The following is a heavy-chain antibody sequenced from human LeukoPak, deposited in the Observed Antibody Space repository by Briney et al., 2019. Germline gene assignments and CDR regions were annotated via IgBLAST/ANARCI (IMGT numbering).Heavy chain of an antibody. Sequence: GGSLRLSCAASGFTVSSNYMIGVRQVPGKGREWVSVIYSGGTLSYADSMTGRFTISRDNSETTLYLQMNSLRVEDTAVYYCAREVGGGASGQWGQGTLVTVSS. J-gene: IGHJ4*02. D-gene: IGHD3-16*01. CDR3: AREVGGGASGQ. CDR2: IYSGGTL. CDR1: GFTVSSNY. V-gene: IGHV3-66*01.